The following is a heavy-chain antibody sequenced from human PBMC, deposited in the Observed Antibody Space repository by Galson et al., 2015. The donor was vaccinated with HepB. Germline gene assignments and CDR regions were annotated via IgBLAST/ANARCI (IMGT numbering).Heavy chain of an antibody. CDR3: ARALAGAIYRSGWYDAFDI. CDR2: ISYDGNNK. Sequence: SLRLSCAASGFTFSSYNMHWVRQAPGKGLEWVAVISYDGNNKYYADSVKGRFPISRDNSKETMYRQMNSLRAEDTAVYYCARALAGAIYRSGWYDAFDIWGHGTMVTVSS. J-gene: IGHJ3*02. D-gene: IGHD6-19*01. CDR1: GFTFSSYN. V-gene: IGHV3-30*03.